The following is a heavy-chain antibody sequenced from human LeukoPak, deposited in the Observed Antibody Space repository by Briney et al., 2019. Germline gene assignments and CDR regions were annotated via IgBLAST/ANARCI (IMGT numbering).Heavy chain of an antibody. V-gene: IGHV3-23*01. D-gene: IGHD3-22*01. CDR3: AKSPIPRVATIYDYDSSGYPSLYYFDY. CDR2: ISGSGGST. CDR1: GFTFSSYA. Sequence: GALRLSCATSGFTFSSYAMSWVRQAPGKGLEWVSAISGSGGSTYYADSVKGRFTISKNTLYLQMNSLRAEDTAVYYCAKSPIPRVATIYDYDSSGYPSLYYFDYWGQGTLVTVSS. J-gene: IGHJ4*02.